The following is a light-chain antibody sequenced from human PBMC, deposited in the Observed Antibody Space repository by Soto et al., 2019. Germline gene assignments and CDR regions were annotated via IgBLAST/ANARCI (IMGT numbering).Light chain of an antibody. CDR3: QHYGTSPPLT. CDR1: QSDGSNY. J-gene: IGKJ4*01. Sequence: EIVLTQSPGTLSLSPGDKATLSSRASQSDGSNYLAWYQQKPGQAPRLVLYGASSRAMGIPDRFSGSGAGTDFTLTISILEPEDFAVYYCQHYGTSPPLTFGGGTKVDIK. V-gene: IGKV3-20*01. CDR2: GAS.